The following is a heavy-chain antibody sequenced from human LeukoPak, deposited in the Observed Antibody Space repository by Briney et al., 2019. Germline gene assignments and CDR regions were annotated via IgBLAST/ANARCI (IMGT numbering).Heavy chain of an antibody. Sequence: GGSLRLSCAASGFIFRSYPMHWVRQAPGKGLEWVAVISYDGSNKYCADSVKGRFTISRDNSKNTLYLQMNSLRAEDTAVYYCAKDSTRSYYGSGSYYHPYYYYGMDVWGQGTTVTVSS. CDR2: ISYDGSNK. CDR1: GFIFRSYP. CDR3: AKDSTRSYYGSGSYYHPYYYYGMDV. V-gene: IGHV3-30*04. J-gene: IGHJ6*02. D-gene: IGHD3-10*01.